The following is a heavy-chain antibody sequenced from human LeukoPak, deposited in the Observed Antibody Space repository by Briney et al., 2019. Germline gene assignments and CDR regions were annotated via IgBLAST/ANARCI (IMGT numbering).Heavy chain of an antibody. Sequence: GGSLRLSCAASGFTFKDYAMHWVRQAPGKGLEWVALISWDSGNSYYADSVKGRFTIARDNSKNSLSLQMNSLRPEDTALYYCAKGPGAAVAKRYIQHWGQGTLVTVSS. CDR3: AKGPGAAVAKRYIQH. V-gene: IGHV3-43D*03. J-gene: IGHJ1*01. D-gene: IGHD6-19*01. CDR1: GFTFKDYA. CDR2: ISWDSGNS.